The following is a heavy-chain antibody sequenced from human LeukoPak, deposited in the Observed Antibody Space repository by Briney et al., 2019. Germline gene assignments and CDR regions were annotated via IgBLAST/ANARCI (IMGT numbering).Heavy chain of an antibody. V-gene: IGHV3-48*04. CDR1: GFTFSRYS. CDR2: ISSSSSTI. D-gene: IGHD3-10*01. Sequence: GGSLRLSCAASGFTFSRYSMNWVRQAPGKGLEWVSHISSSSSTIYYADSVKGRFTISRDNAKNSLYLQMNSLRAEDTAVYYCARDSSYYYGSGSPLDYWGQGTLVTVSP. J-gene: IGHJ4*02. CDR3: ARDSSYYYGSGSPLDY.